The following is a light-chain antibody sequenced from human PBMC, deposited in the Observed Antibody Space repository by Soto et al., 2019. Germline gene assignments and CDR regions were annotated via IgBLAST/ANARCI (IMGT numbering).Light chain of an antibody. CDR3: QQYNNWPPLT. Sequence: EIVMTQSPATLSVSPGERATLSCRASQSVSSNLAWYQQKPGQAPRLLIYGASTRATGLPARFSGSGSGTEFTLTIRSLQSEDFAVYYCQQYNNWPPLTFGQGTKVDIK. CDR2: GAS. J-gene: IGKJ1*01. CDR1: QSVSSN. V-gene: IGKV3-15*01.